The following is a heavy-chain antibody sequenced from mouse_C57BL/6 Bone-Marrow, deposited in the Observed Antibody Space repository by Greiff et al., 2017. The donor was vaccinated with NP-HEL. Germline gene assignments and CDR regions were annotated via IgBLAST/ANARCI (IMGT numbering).Heavy chain of an antibody. CDR3: ARSRSSLYGSSSYAMDY. CDR2: IYPGSGST. D-gene: IGHD1-1*01. CDR1: GYTFTSYW. V-gene: IGHV1-55*01. Sequence: QVQLQQSGAELVKPGASVKMSCKASGYTFTSYWITWVKQRPGQGLEWIGDIYPGSGSTNYNEKFKSKATLTVDTSSSTAYMQLSSLTSEDSAVYYCARSRSSLYGSSSYAMDYWGQGTSVTVSS. J-gene: IGHJ4*01.